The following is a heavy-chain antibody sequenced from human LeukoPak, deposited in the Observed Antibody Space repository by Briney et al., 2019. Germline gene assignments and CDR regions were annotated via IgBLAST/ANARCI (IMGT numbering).Heavy chain of an antibody. CDR2: IYHSGSA. Sequence: SETLSLTCAVSGGSITSGNWWTWVRQPPGKGLEWIGEIYHSGSANYNPSLKSRLIISVDKSKNKFSLSLSSVTAADTAVYYCARMIAVSGGEWFDPWGQGTLVTVSS. J-gene: IGHJ5*02. CDR3: ARMIAVSGGEWFDP. V-gene: IGHV4-4*02. D-gene: IGHD6-19*01. CDR1: GGSITSGNW.